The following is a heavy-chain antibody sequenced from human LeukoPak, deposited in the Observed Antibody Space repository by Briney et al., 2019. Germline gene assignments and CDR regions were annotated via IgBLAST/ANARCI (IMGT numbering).Heavy chain of an antibody. D-gene: IGHD6-6*01. Sequence: SGGSLRLSCVASGFTFNNYGMHWVRQAPGKGLEWVAFIQYDVSNKYYADSVKGRFTISRDNSKNTLYLQMNSLRAEDTAVYYCARDPGAARLPAYYFDYWGQGTLVTVSS. V-gene: IGHV3-30*02. CDR3: ARDPGAARLPAYYFDY. CDR2: IQYDVSNK. J-gene: IGHJ4*02. CDR1: GFTFNNYG.